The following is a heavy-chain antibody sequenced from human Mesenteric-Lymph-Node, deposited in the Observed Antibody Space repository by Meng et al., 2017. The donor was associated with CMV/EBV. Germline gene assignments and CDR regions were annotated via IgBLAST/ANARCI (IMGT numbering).Heavy chain of an antibody. V-gene: IGHV1-8*03. Sequence: ASVKVSCKASGYTFTSYGISWVRQAPGQGLEWMGWMNPNSGNTGYAQKFQGRVTITRNTSISTAYMELSSLRSEDTAVYYCARQFSSGSYYYYYYGMDVWGQGTTVTVSS. CDR1: GYTFTSYG. J-gene: IGHJ6*02. CDR3: ARQFSSGSYYYYYYGMDV. D-gene: IGHD3-10*01. CDR2: MNPNSGNT.